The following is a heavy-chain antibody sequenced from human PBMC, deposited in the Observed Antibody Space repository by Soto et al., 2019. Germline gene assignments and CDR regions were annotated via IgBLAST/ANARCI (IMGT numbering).Heavy chain of an antibody. J-gene: IGHJ6*02. CDR2: IFYSGST. V-gene: IGHV4-59*01. Sequence: ASETLSLTCTVSGGSISSSYWSWIRQPPGKGLEWIGYIFYSGSTNYNPSLKSRVTISVDTSKNQFSLKLSSVTAADTAVYYCARSTVLGGYSYYGMDVWGQGTTVTVSS. CDR1: GGSISSSY. CDR3: ARSTVLGGYSYYGMDV. D-gene: IGHD2-8*01.